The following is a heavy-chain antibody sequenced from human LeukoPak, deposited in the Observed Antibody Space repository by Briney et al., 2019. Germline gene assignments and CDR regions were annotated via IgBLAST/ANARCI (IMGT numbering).Heavy chain of an antibody. CDR3: ARDKGSHRRYGFDH. CDR2: IYYSGDA. CDR1: GGSMNYYY. V-gene: IGHV4-4*07. D-gene: IGHD5-18*01. J-gene: IGHJ5*02. Sequence: SSETLSLTCTVSGGSMNYYYWSWIRQPAGKGLEWIGRIYYSGDAEYNPSLKSRVTMSVDTSKSQFSLNLNSVTAADTALYYCARDKGSHRRYGFDHWGQGILVTVSS.